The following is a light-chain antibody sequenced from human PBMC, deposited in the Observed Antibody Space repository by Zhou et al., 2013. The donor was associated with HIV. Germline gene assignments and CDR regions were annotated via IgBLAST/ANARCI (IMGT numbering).Light chain of an antibody. CDR3: MQVLQSPKFT. Sequence: DIVMTQSPLSLPVTPGEPASISCRSSQSLLHSNGYNYLDWYLQKPGQSPQLLIYLGSNRASGVPDRFSGSGSGTDFTLKIRRVEAEDVGVYYCMQVLQSPKFTFGQGTKLEIK. V-gene: IGKV2-28*01. CDR2: LGS. CDR1: QSLLHSNGYNY. J-gene: IGKJ2*01.